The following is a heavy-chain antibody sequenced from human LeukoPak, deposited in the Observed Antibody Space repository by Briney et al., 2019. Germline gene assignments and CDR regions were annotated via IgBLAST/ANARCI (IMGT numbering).Heavy chain of an antibody. J-gene: IGHJ4*02. CDR2: INPNSGGT. CDR3: ARDWCSGGSCYQTFDY. Sequence: GASVKVSCKASGYTFTGYYIHWVRQAPGQGLEWMGWINPNSGGTNYAQKFQGRVTMTRDTFISTAYMELSRLRSDDTAFYYCARDWCSGGSCYQTFDYWGQGTLITVSS. D-gene: IGHD2-15*01. V-gene: IGHV1-2*02. CDR1: GYTFTGYY.